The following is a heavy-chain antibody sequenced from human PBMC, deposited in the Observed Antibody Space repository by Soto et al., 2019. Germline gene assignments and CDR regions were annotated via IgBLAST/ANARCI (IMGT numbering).Heavy chain of an antibody. CDR3: ARASITGTNIDY. CDR2: IYYSGST. Sequence: SETLSLTCTVSGGSVSSGSYYWSWIRQPPGKGPEWIGYIYYSGSTNYNPSLKSRVTISVDTSKNQFSLKLSSVTAADTAVYYCARASITGTNIDYWGQGTLVTVSS. J-gene: IGHJ4*02. CDR1: GGSVSSGSYY. V-gene: IGHV4-61*01. D-gene: IGHD1-20*01.